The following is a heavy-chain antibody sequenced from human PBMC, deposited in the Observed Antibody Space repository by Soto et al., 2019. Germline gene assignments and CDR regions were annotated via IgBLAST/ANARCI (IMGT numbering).Heavy chain of an antibody. D-gene: IGHD3-3*01. CDR2: IYYSGST. CDR3: ARYRDFWSGYYLNWFDP. J-gene: IGHJ5*02. CDR1: GGSISSGGYY. V-gene: IGHV4-31*03. Sequence: LSLTCTVSGGSISSGGYYWSWIRQHPGKGLEWIGYIYYSGSTYYNPSPKSRVTISVDTSKNQFSLKLSSVTAADTAVYYCARYRDFWSGYYLNWFDPWGQGTLVTVSS.